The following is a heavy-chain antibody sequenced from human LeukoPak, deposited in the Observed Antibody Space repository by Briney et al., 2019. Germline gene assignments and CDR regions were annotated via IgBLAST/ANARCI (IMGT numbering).Heavy chain of an antibody. D-gene: IGHD1-1*01. CDR2: IKEDGSEK. Sequence: GGSLRHSCAASGLTFSNYYMSWVRQAPGKGLEWVANIKEDGSEKYYVASVKGRFTISRDNAKNSLYLQMNSLRAEDTAVYYCAKGGGTGTADYWRQGTLVTVSS. J-gene: IGHJ4*02. CDR3: AKGGGTGTADY. CDR1: GLTFSNYY. V-gene: IGHV3-7*01.